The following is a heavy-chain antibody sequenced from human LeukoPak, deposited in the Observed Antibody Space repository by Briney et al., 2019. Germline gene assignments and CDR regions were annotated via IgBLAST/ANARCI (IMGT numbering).Heavy chain of an antibody. CDR3: ARDNPPLRFLEWLSLTIDY. CDR2: IYTSGST. Sequence: SETLSLTCTVSGGSISSYYWSWIRQPAGKGLEWIGRIYTSGSTNYNPPLKSRVTMSVDTSKNQFSLKLSSVTAADTAVYYCARDNPPLRFLEWLSLTIDYWGQGTLVTVSS. J-gene: IGHJ4*02. CDR1: GGSISSYY. V-gene: IGHV4-4*07. D-gene: IGHD3-3*01.